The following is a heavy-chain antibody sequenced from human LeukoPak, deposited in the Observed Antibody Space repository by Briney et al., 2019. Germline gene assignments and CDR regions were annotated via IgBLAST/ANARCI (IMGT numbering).Heavy chain of an antibody. V-gene: IGHV3-21*01. J-gene: IGHJ4*02. CDR2: ISSSSSYI. Sequence: GGSLRLSCAASGFTFSSYSMNWVRQAPGKGLEWVLSISSSSSYIYYADSVKGRFTISRDNAKNSLYLQMNSLRAEDTAVYYCARDLRIRFLEWLSARGFDYWGQGTLVTVSS. D-gene: IGHD3-3*01. CDR3: ARDLRIRFLEWLSARGFDY. CDR1: GFTFSSYS.